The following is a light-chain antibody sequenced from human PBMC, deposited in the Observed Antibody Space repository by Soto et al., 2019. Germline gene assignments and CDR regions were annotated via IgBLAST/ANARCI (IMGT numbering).Light chain of an antibody. CDR2: AAS. CDR3: QQYGYSTIT. Sequence: EIVLTQSPGTLSLSPGGRATLSCKASQSVSSSYLAWYQQKPGQAPRLLIYAASSRATGSPDRFSGGGSGTDFTLTISRLEPEDFAVYYCQQYGYSTITFGQGTRLEI. V-gene: IGKV3-20*01. CDR1: QSVSSSY. J-gene: IGKJ5*01.